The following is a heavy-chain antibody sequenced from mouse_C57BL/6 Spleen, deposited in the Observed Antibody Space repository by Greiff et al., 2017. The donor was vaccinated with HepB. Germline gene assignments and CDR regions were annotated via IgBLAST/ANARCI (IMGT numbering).Heavy chain of an antibody. CDR2: IDPSDSYT. D-gene: IGHD1-2*01. J-gene: IGHJ1*03. CDR3: ARDDGNWYVDV. V-gene: IGHV1-50*01. CDR1: GSTFTSYW. Sequence: QVQLQQPGAELVKPGASVKLSCKASGSTFTSYWMPWVTQRPGQGLEWLGEIDPSDSYTNYNQKFKGKATLTVDTSSSTAYMQLSSRTSEDAAVEYCARDDGNWYVDVWGTGTTVTVSS.